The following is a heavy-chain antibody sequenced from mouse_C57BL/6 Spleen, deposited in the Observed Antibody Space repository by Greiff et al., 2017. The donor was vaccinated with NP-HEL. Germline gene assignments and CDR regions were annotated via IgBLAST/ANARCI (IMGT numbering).Heavy chain of an antibody. V-gene: IGHV1-61*01. CDR1: GYTFTSYW. CDR2: IYPSDSET. J-gene: IGHJ3*01. D-gene: IGHD2-4*01. CDR3: ARWDDYDGFAY. Sequence: QVQLQQSGAELVRPGSSVKLSCKASGYTFTSYWMDWVKQRPGQGLEWIGNIYPSDSETHYNQKFKDKATLTVDKSSSTAYMQRSSLTSEDSAVYYCARWDDYDGFAYWGQGTLVTVSA.